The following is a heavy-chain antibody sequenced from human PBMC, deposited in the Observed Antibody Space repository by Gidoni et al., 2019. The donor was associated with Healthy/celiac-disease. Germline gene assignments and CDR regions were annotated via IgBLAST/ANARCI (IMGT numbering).Heavy chain of an antibody. Sequence: EVQLVESGGGLVQPGGSLRLSCAASGFTFSRYWMRWVRQAPGKGLVWVSRNNSDGSSTSYADSVKGRFPISKDNAKNTLYLQMNSLRAEDTAVYYCARSYSYYDYVWGSYRQGDYWGQGTLVTVSS. CDR2: NNSDGSST. V-gene: IGHV3-74*01. J-gene: IGHJ4*02. D-gene: IGHD3-16*02. CDR1: GFTFSRYW. CDR3: ARSYSYYDYVWGSYRQGDY.